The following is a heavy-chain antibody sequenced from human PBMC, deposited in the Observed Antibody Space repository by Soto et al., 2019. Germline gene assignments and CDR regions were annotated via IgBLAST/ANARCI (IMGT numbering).Heavy chain of an antibody. CDR2: ISAYNGNT. V-gene: IGHV1-18*01. CDR3: ACVGTPIAY. D-gene: IGHD2-15*01. Sequence: QVHLVQSGAEVKKPGASVKVSCTASGYTFTNFGISWVRQAPGQGLEWMGWISAYNGNTNYAQKAQATLTSTTATSTSPASMALTRPRSHDTALYFCACVGTPIAYWGPTPLVTVSS. J-gene: IGHJ4*02. CDR1: GYTFTNFG.